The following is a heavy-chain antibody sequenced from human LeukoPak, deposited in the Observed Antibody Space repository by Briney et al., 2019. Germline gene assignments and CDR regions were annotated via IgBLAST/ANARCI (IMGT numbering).Heavy chain of an antibody. D-gene: IGHD2-2*01. Sequence: GASAKVSCKASGYNFNTYGISWVRQAPGQGLEWMGWISSSTGNTKYAQKLQDRVTMTTDTSTSTAYLYLRNLRSDDTAVYYCVRLPLGYCSSTRCLDWGQGTLVTVSS. J-gene: IGHJ4*02. CDR2: ISSSTGNT. V-gene: IGHV1-18*01. CDR3: VRLPLGYCSSTRCLD. CDR1: GYNFNTYG.